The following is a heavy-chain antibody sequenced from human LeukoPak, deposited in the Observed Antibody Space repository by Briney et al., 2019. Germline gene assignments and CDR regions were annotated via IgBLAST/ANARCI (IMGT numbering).Heavy chain of an antibody. J-gene: IGHJ4*02. Sequence: GGSLRLSCTGSGFTVSSNSMSWVRQAPGKGLEWVSFIYSAGNTHYSDSVKGRFTISIDNSKNTLYLQMNSLRAEDTAVYYCARRAGAYSHPYDYWGQGTLVTVSS. D-gene: IGHD4/OR15-4a*01. V-gene: IGHV3-53*01. CDR1: GFTVSSNS. CDR3: ARRAGAYSHPYDY. CDR2: IYSAGNT.